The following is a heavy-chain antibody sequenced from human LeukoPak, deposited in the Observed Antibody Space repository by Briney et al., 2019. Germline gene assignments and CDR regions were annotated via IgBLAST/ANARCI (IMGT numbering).Heavy chain of an antibody. Sequence: GRSLRLSCAASGFTFSSYGMHWVRQAPGKGLEWVALISYDGSNQFYADSVKGRFTISRDNSKNTLYLQMNSLRTEDTAVYYCARAKTTVTTFDAFDIWGQGTMVTVSS. D-gene: IGHD4-17*01. V-gene: IGHV3-30*03. CDR1: GFTFSSYG. CDR2: ISYDGSNQ. CDR3: ARAKTTVTTFDAFDI. J-gene: IGHJ3*02.